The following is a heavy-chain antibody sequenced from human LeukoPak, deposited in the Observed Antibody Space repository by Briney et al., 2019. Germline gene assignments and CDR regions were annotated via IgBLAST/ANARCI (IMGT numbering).Heavy chain of an antibody. J-gene: IGHJ3*02. CDR3: ARSIGDYESEVFDI. CDR1: GFTFTAYD. V-gene: IGHV3-13*01. CDR2: IGTAGDT. D-gene: IGHD4-17*01. Sequence: GGSLRLSCAASGFTFTAYDMNWVRQAKGKSLEWVSTIGTAGDTYYPGSVKGRFTISRENAKNSLYLQMNNLRAGDTAVYYCARSIGDYESEVFDIWGQGTMVTVSS.